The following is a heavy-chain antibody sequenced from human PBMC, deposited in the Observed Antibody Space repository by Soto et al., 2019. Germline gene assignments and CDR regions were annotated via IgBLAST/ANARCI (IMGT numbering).Heavy chain of an antibody. D-gene: IGHD2-21*01. J-gene: IGHJ5*02. V-gene: IGHV4-59*01. CDR2: IYYSGST. CDR1: GGSISSYY. CDR3: ARFLNPSRLWWSYGWFDP. Sequence: SETLSLTCTVSGGSISSYYWSWIRQPPGKGLEWIGYIYYSGSTNYNPSLKSRVTISVDTSKNQFSLTLSSVTAADTAVYYCARFLNPSRLWWSYGWFDPWGQGTLVTVSS.